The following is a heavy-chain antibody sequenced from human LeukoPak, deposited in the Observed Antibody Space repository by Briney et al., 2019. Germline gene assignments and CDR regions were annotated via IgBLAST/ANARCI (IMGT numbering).Heavy chain of an antibody. CDR3: ASLGDFWSGYPWGY. V-gene: IGHV1-69*13. J-gene: IGHJ4*02. Sequence: GASVKVSCKASGGTFSSYAISWVRQAPGQGLEWMGGIIPIFGTANYAQKFQGRVTITADESTSTAYMELSSLRSEDTAVYYCASLGDFWSGYPWGYWGQGTLVTVSS. CDR1: GGTFSSYA. CDR2: IIPIFGTA. D-gene: IGHD3-3*01.